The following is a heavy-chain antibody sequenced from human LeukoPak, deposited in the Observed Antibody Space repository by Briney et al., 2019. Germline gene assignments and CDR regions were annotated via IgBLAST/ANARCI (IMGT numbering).Heavy chain of an antibody. Sequence: PSETLSLTCTVSGGSISSSSYYWGWIRQPPGKGLEWIGSIYYSGSTNYNPSLKSRVTISVDTAKNQFSLKLSSVTAADTAVYYCARYSGSYWGGDWFDPWGQGTLVTVSS. CDR2: IYYSGST. CDR3: ARYSGSYWGGDWFDP. V-gene: IGHV4-39*07. D-gene: IGHD1-26*01. CDR1: GGSISSSSYY. J-gene: IGHJ5*02.